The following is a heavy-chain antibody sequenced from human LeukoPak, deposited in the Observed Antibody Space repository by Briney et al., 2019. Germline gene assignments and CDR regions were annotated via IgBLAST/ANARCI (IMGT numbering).Heavy chain of an antibody. J-gene: IGHJ4*02. V-gene: IGHV3-11*04. D-gene: IGHD2-8*02. Sequence: GGSLRLSCGASGFTFSDYYMTWIRQAPGQGPEWISYISSSGGTIFYADSVKGRFTISRDNAKNSVYLQMNSLRAEDTAVYYCATGPSGYFFNYWGQGTLVTVSS. CDR3: ATGPSGYFFNY. CDR1: GFTFSDYY. CDR2: ISSSGGTI.